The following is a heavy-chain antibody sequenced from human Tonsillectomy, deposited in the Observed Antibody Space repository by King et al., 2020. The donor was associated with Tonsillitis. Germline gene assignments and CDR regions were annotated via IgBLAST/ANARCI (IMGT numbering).Heavy chain of an antibody. J-gene: IGHJ4*02. CDR2: SNPSGHT. V-gene: IGHV4-34*01. CDR1: GGPFSDYY. Sequence: VQLQQWGAGLLKPSDTLSLTCAVYGGPFSDYYWSWIRQPPGKGLEWIGQSNPSGHTTNNPSLKSGVTMSVDTSKNPVSVRLSSVTAADTAVYYCARVSGSYGGGFDSWGQGTLVTVSS. D-gene: IGHD1-26*01. CDR3: ARVSGSYGGGFDS.